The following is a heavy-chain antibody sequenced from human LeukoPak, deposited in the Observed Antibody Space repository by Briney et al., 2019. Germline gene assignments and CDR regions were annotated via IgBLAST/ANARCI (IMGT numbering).Heavy chain of an antibody. Sequence: SETLSLTCAVSGGSISSSNWRSWVRQPPGKGLEWIGCIYYSGSTYYNPSLKRRVTISVDTSKNQFSLKLSSVTAADTAVYYCAGRRSPKALAAAASNWFDAWGQGTLVTVSS. D-gene: IGHD6-13*01. V-gene: IGHV4-39*01. CDR2: IYYSGST. CDR3: AGRRSPKALAAAASNWFDA. J-gene: IGHJ5*02. CDR1: GGSISSSNW.